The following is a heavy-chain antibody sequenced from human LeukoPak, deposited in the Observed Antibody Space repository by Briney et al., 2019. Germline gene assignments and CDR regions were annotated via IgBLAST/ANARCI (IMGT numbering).Heavy chain of an antibody. CDR3: ARDAAYYDSSGYSY. CDR2: IIPIFGTA. CDR1: GGTFSSYA. J-gene: IGHJ4*02. Sequence: ASVKVSCKASGGTFSSYAISWVRQAPGQGLEWMGGIIPIFGTANYAQKFQGRVTITADESTSTAYMELSSLRSEDTAVYYCARDAAYYDSSGYSYWGQGTLVTVSS. V-gene: IGHV1-69*13. D-gene: IGHD3-22*01.